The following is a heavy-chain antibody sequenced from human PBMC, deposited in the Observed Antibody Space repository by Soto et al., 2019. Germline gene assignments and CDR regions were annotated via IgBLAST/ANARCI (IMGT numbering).Heavy chain of an antibody. D-gene: IGHD6-13*01. V-gene: IGHV3-11*05. CDR1: GFTFSDYY. J-gene: IGHJ4*02. CDR3: ARDRRGIAAAGSHFDY. CDR2: ISSSSSYT. Sequence: QVQLVESGGGLVKPGGSLRLSCAASGFTFSDYYMSWIRQAPGKGLEWVSYISSSSSYTNYADSVKGRFTISRDNAKNSLYLQMNSLRAEDTAVYYCARDRRGIAAAGSHFDYWGQGTLVPVSS.